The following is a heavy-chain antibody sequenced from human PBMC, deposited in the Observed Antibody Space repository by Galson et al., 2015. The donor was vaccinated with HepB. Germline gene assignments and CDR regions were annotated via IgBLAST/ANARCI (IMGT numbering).Heavy chain of an antibody. D-gene: IGHD3-3*01. Sequence: SLRLSCAASGFTFSDYYMSWIRQAPGKGLEWVSYISSSGSTIYYADSVKGRFTISRDNAKNSLYLQMNSLRAEDTAVYYCARVAPTIFGVVIINYYYYMDVWGKGTTVTVSS. CDR1: GFTFSDYY. V-gene: IGHV3-11*01. CDR2: ISSSGSTI. CDR3: ARVAPTIFGVVIINYYYYMDV. J-gene: IGHJ6*03.